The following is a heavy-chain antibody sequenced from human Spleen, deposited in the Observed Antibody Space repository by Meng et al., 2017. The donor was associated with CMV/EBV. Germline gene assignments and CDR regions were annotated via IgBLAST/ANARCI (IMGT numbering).Heavy chain of an antibody. V-gene: IGHV3-30*02. CDR3: AKDPGEYFYGSGSYLDY. J-gene: IGHJ4*02. Sequence: FTFSRDGRRGVRPAPGKGLEWVAFIRYDGANKYYADSVKGPFTISRDNSKNTLYLQMNSLRTEDTAVYYCAKDPGEYFYGSGSYLDYWGQGTLVTVSS. CDR1: FTFSRDG. D-gene: IGHD3-10*01. CDR2: IRYDGANK.